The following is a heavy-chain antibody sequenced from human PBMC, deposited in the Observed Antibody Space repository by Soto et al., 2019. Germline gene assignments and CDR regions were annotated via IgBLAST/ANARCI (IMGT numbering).Heavy chain of an antibody. D-gene: IGHD2-8*01. CDR1: GYTFTGYY. V-gene: IGHV1-2*04. CDR2: INPNSGGT. CDR3: ARVLQDCTNGVCYRHYYGMDV. J-gene: IGHJ6*02. Sequence: ASVKVSCKASGYTFTGYYMHWVRQAPGQGLEWMGWINPNSGGTNYAQKFQGWVTMTRDTSISTAYMELSRLGSDDTAVYYCARVLQDCTNGVCYRHYYGMDVWGQGTTVTVSS.